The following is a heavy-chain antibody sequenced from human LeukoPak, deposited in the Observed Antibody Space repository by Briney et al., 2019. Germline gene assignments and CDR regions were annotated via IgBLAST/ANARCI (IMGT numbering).Heavy chain of an antibody. CDR1: GFSVITDD. CDR2: LYSDGNT. J-gene: IGHJ4*02. V-gene: IGHV3-53*01. CDR3: ARGVEPLAANTLAY. D-gene: IGHD1-14*01. Sequence: GGSLRLSCAASGFSVITDDMTWVRQAPGKGLEWVSVLYSDGNTKYADSVQGRFTISRDNSKNTLYLEMNSLSPDDTAVYYCARGVEPLAANTLAYWGQGTLVTVSS.